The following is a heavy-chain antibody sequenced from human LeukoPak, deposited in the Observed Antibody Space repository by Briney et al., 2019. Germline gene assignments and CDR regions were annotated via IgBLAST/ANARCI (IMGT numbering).Heavy chain of an antibody. CDR3: ARAAQLTDAFDI. Sequence: PSETLSLTCTVSGGSISSYYWSWIRQPPGKGLEWIGYIYYSGSTNYNPSLKSRVTISVDTSKNQFSLKLSSVTAADTAVYYCARAAQLTDAFDICGQGTMVTVSS. CDR1: GGSISSYY. CDR2: IYYSGST. D-gene: IGHD5-24*01. V-gene: IGHV4-59*01. J-gene: IGHJ3*02.